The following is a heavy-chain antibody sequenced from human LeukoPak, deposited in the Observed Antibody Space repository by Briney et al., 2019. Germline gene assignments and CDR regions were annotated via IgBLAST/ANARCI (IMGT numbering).Heavy chain of an antibody. CDR2: IYTSGST. V-gene: IGHV4-4*07. J-gene: IGHJ5*02. Sequence: SETLSLTCTVSGASISSYYWNWIRQPAGKGLEWIGRIYTSGSTNYNPSLKSRVTMSVDTSKNQFSLKLSSVTAADTAVYYCARDSVVVPAAISPNWFDPWGQGTLVTVSS. D-gene: IGHD2-2*02. CDR1: GASISSYY. CDR3: ARDSVVVPAAISPNWFDP.